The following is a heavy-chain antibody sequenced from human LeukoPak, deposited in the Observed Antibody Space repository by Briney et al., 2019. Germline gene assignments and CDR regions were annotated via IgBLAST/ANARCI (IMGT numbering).Heavy chain of an antibody. CDR2: IKQDGSEK. J-gene: IGHJ4*02. CDR3: ARVRGGYCSSTSCSHGMDY. Sequence: GGSLRLSCAASGFTFSSYWMSWVRQAPGKGLEWVANIKQDGSEKDYVDSVKGRFTISRDNAKNSLYLQMNSLRAEDTAVYYCARVRGGYCSSTSCSHGMDYWGQGTLGTVSS. D-gene: IGHD2-2*01. V-gene: IGHV3-7*01. CDR1: GFTFSSYW.